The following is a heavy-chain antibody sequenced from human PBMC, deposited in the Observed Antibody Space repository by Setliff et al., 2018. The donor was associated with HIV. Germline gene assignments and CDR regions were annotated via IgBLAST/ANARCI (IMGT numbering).Heavy chain of an antibody. Sequence: SETLSLTCAVYGGSFSGNYWSWVRQTPGKGLEWIAEINHSGNTNYNPSLKSRVTISVVASKSHFSLKMTSVTAADTAVYYCARGALSLTMTKLLSFFDCWGQGTQVTVSS. V-gene: IGHV4-34*01. J-gene: IGHJ4*02. D-gene: IGHD3-22*01. CDR1: GGSFSGNY. CDR3: ARGALSLTMTKLLSFFDC. CDR2: INHSGNT.